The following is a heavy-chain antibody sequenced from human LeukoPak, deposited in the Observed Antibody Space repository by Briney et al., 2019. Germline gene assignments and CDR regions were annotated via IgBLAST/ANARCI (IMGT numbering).Heavy chain of an antibody. Sequence: GGSLRLSCAASGFTSSSYAMSWARQAPGKGLEWVSALYGSGETTYYADSVKGRFTVSRDNSKNTLYLQMDGLRAEDPAVYYCAKMAGMTRQVYYMDVWGKGATVTVSS. CDR1: GFTSSSYA. CDR2: LYGSGETT. D-gene: IGHD1-1*01. V-gene: IGHV3-23*01. CDR3: AKMAGMTRQVYYMDV. J-gene: IGHJ6*03.